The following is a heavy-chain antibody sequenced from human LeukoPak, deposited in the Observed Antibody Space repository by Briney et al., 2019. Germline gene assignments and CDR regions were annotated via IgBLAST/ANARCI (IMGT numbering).Heavy chain of an antibody. J-gene: IGHJ4*01. CDR2: IKQDGSEK. CDR3: AKDHYDFWSGYFGNTYYFDY. CDR1: GFTFSSYW. D-gene: IGHD3-3*01. V-gene: IGHV3-7*03. Sequence: GGSLRLSCAASGFTFSSYWMSWVRQAPGKGLEWVANIKQDGSEKYYVDSVKGRFTISRDNSKNTLYLQMNSLRAEDTAVYYCAKDHYDFWSGYFGNTYYFDYWGQGTLVTVSS.